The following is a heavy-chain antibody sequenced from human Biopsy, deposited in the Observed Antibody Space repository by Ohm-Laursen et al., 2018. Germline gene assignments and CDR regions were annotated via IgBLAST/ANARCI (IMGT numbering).Heavy chain of an antibody. D-gene: IGHD1-7*01. CDR3: SRENYGGFDY. CDR2: ISASDDSK. V-gene: IGHV3-23*01. Sequence: SLRLSCAASGFTFTNYAMSWVRQAPGKGLEWVSSISASDDSKYYGDSVKGRFTISRDNAKNTLYLQMNSLRVEDTAVYYCSRENYGGFDYWGQGTLVTVSS. CDR1: GFTFTNYA. J-gene: IGHJ4*02.